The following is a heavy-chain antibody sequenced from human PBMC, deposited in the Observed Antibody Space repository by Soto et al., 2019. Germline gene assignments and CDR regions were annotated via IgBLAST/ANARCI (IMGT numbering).Heavy chain of an antibody. D-gene: IGHD2-21*02. V-gene: IGHV4-30-2*01. J-gene: IGHJ4*02. Sequence: QLQLQESGSGLVKPSQTLSLTCAVSGGSISSGGYSWSWIRQPPGKGLEWIGYIYNSGSTYYNPSLKSRFTISVDGSKNQFSLKLSSVTAADTAVYYCASGLVTSLHYWGQGTLVTVSS. CDR2: IYNSGST. CDR3: ASGLVTSLHY. CDR1: GGSISSGGYS.